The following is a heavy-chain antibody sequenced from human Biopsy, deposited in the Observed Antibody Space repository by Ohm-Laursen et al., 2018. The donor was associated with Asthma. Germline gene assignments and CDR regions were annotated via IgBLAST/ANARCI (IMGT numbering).Heavy chain of an antibody. V-gene: IGHV4-39*01. J-gene: IGHJ4*02. CDR3: ARHWDWGSFFDY. D-gene: IGHD7-27*01. Sequence: SDTLSLTWLVSGGSMSSSSYYWGWIRQPPGKGLEWMGSISYTGSAYHNPSLKSRVTISVDTSKNHFSLKLSSVTAADTAVYYCARHWDWGSFFDYWGQGTPVTVSS. CDR1: GGSMSSSSYY. CDR2: ISYTGSA.